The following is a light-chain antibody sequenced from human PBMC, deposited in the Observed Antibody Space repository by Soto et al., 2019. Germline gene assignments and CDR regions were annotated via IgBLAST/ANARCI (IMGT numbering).Light chain of an antibody. CDR2: GNS. CDR3: QSYDSSLSGAV. J-gene: IGLJ3*02. CDR1: RSNIGAGYD. V-gene: IGLV1-40*01. Sequence: QSVLTQPPSVSGAPGQRVTISCTGSRSNIGAGYDVHWYQQLPGTAPKLLIYGNSNRPSGVPDRFSGSKSGTSASLAITGLQAEDEADYYCQSYDSSLSGAVFGGATKLTVL.